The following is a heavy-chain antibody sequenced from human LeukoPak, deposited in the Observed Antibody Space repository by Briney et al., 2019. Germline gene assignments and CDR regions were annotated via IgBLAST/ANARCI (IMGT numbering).Heavy chain of an antibody. CDR2: IYYSGST. CDR3: ARRNQVLREYYYDSSGYLYFDY. CDR1: GGSISSSSYY. D-gene: IGHD3-22*01. J-gene: IGHJ4*02. V-gene: IGHV4-39*01. Sequence: PSETLSLTCTVSGGSISSSSYYWGWIRQPPGKGLEWFGSIYYSGSTYYNPSLKSRVTISVDTSKNQCSLKRSSVTAADTAVYYCARRNQVLREYYYDSSGYLYFDYWGQGTLVTVSS.